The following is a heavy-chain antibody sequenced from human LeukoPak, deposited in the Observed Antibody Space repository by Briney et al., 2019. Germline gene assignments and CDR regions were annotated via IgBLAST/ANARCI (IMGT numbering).Heavy chain of an antibody. Sequence: SETLSLTCTVSGGSISSGTYYWGWSRQPRGKGREWIGSSYYSGSTYYNPSLQSRVTISVDTSKNQFSLKVSSVTAADTAVYYCARGEDWSLPFDYWGQGTLVTVSS. D-gene: IGHD2-21*01. CDR1: GGSISSGTYY. V-gene: IGHV4-39*07. J-gene: IGHJ4*02. CDR3: ARGEDWSLPFDY. CDR2: SYYSGST.